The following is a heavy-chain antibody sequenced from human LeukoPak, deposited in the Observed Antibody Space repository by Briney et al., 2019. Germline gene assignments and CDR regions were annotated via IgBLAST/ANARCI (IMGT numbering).Heavy chain of an antibody. CDR1: GFVFDEHG. CDR3: ARAPTTSPLYFDY. V-gene: IGHV3-20*04. Sequence: GGSLRLSCTASGFVFDEHGMSWVRQVEGKGLEWASGINWSGGSTGYADPVRGRFTISRDNAKNSLYLQMDSLRAEDTALYYCARAPTTSPLYFDYWGQGTLVTVSS. D-gene: IGHD1-26*01. J-gene: IGHJ4*02. CDR2: INWSGGST.